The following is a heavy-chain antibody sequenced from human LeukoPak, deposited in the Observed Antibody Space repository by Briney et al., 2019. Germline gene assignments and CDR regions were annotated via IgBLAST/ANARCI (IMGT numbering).Heavy chain of an antibody. J-gene: IGHJ6*03. Sequence: GASVKVSCKASGYTFTSYYMHWVRQAPGQGLEWMGWINPNSGGTNYAQKFQGRVTMTRDTSISTAYMELSRLRSDDTAVYYCARADAHYDFWSGSYRGGYYYMDVWGKGTTVTVSS. D-gene: IGHD3-3*01. CDR1: GYTFTSYY. CDR2: INPNSGGT. V-gene: IGHV1-2*02. CDR3: ARADAHYDFWSGSYRGGYYYMDV.